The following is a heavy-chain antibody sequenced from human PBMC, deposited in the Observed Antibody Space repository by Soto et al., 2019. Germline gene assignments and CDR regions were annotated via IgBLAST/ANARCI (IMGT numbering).Heavy chain of an antibody. CDR3: ARQEPPYCSSTSCYDNWFDP. CDR1: GGTFSSYT. J-gene: IGHJ5*02. D-gene: IGHD2-2*01. Sequence: SVKVSCKASGGTFSSYTISWVRQAPGQGLEWMGRIIPILGIANYAQNFQGRVTITAEKSTSTAYMELSSLRSEDTAVYYCARQEPPYCSSTSCYDNWFDPWGQGTLVTVSS. CDR2: IIPILGIA. V-gene: IGHV1-69*02.